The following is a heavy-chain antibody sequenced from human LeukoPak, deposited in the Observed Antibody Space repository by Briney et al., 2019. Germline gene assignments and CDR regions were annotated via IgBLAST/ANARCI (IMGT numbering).Heavy chain of an antibody. CDR2: ISAYNGNT. J-gene: IGHJ4*02. Sequence: ASVKVSCKTSGYIFTNYGINWVRQAPGQGLEWMGWISAYNGNTKSAQNIQGRVTMTTDTSTSTAYMELWSLRSDDTDVYYCARDKEKVDTFMAPDYWGQGTLVTVSS. CDR1: GYIFTNYG. CDR3: ARDKEKVDTFMAPDY. V-gene: IGHV1-18*01. D-gene: IGHD5-18*01.